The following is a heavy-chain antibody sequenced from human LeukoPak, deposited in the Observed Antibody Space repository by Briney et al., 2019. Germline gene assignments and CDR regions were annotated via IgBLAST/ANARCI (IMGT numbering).Heavy chain of an antibody. CDR3: ARDPRHIDAFDI. CDR2: TYYRSKWYN. CDR1: GDGVSSNGAA. V-gene: IGHV6-1*01. J-gene: IGHJ3*02. Sequence: SQTLSLTCAISGDGVSSNGAAWSWIRHSPARGLEWLGRTYYRSKWYNDYAVSVKSRITINPDTSKNQFSLHLNSVTAEGTAVYYCARDPRHIDAFDIWGQGTMVTVSS.